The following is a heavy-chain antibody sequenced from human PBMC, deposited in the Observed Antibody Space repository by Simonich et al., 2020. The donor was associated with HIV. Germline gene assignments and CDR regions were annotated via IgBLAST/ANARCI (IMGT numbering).Heavy chain of an antibody. D-gene: IGHD3-22*01. Sequence: QVELVQPGAEVKKPGASVKVSCKAAGYTFTVYYMHWGRQAPGQGVEWMGWINPNSGGTNYAQKFQGRVTMTRDTSISTAYMELSRLRSDDTAVYYCAFLGGYDSSGFDAFDIWGQGTMVSVSS. J-gene: IGHJ3*02. CDR3: AFLGGYDSSGFDAFDI. CDR1: GYTFTVYY. CDR2: INPNSGGT. V-gene: IGHV1-2*02.